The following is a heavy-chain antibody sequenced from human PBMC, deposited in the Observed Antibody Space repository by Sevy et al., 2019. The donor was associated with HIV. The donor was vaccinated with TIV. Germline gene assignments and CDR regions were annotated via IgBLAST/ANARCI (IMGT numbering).Heavy chain of an antibody. D-gene: IGHD3-3*01. CDR1: GFSFSNSA. CDR2: ISSDGVST. V-gene: IGHV3-64D*06. Sequence: GGSLRLSCSGSGFSFSNSAMNWVRQTPGKGLKYVSAISSDGVSTYCTDSVRGRFTISRDNSKNTLYLQMSSLRVEDTAVYYCVKDPDYNFWRGDYGMDVWGQGTTVTVSS. CDR3: VKDPDYNFWRGDYGMDV. J-gene: IGHJ6*02.